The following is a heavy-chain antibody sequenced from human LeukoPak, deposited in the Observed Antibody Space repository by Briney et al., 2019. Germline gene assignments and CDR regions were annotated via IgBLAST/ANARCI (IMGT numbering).Heavy chain of an antibody. J-gene: IGHJ4*02. CDR2: ITWSGSTI. V-gene: IGHV3-48*01. D-gene: IGHD4-17*01. CDR1: GFTLSSYS. CDR3: ASSANYGDYDY. Sequence: GGSLRLSCAASGFTLSSYSMNWVRQAPGKGLEWISHITWSGSTIFYADSVKGRFTISRDSAKNSLYLQMSSLRAEDTAVYYCASSANYGDYDYWGQGTLVTVSS.